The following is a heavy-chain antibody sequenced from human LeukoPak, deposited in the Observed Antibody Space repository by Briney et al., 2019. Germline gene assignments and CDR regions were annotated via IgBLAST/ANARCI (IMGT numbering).Heavy chain of an antibody. D-gene: IGHD3-10*01. Sequence: PGGSLRLSCAASAFTFSNYWMHWVRQAPGKGLVWVSRITGDGSGTSDADSVKGRFTISRDNAKNTLYLQMNSLRAEDTAVYYCARGGVVGAFDIWGQGTMVTVSS. V-gene: IGHV3-74*01. CDR3: ARGGVVGAFDI. CDR2: ITGDGSGT. J-gene: IGHJ3*02. CDR1: AFTFSNYW.